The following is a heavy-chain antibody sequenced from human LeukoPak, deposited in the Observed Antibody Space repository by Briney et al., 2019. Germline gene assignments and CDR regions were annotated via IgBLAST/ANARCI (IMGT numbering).Heavy chain of an antibody. D-gene: IGHD3-9*01. CDR2: IYYSGST. Sequence: SETLSLTCTVSGGSISSSSYYWGWIRQPPGKWLEWIGSIYYSGSTYYNPSLKSRVTISVDTSKNQFSLKLSSVTAADTAVYYCARDHFDWPREGXXFDPWXXXTLVTVS. V-gene: IGHV4-39*02. CDR1: GGSISSSSYY. CDR3: ARDHFDWPREGXXFDP. J-gene: IGHJ5*02.